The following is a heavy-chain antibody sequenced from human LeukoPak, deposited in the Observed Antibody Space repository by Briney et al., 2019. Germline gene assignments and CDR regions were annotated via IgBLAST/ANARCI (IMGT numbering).Heavy chain of an antibody. CDR2: IYPGDSDT. Sequence: GESLKISCKGSGYIFTKYWIGWVRQMPGKGLEWMGIIYPGDSDTRYSPSFQGQVTISADKSISTAYLQWSSLKASDTAMYYCARQQYYGSGYGPFDYWGQGTLVTVSS. CDR1: GYIFTKYW. CDR3: ARQQYYGSGYGPFDY. V-gene: IGHV5-51*01. J-gene: IGHJ4*02. D-gene: IGHD3-10*01.